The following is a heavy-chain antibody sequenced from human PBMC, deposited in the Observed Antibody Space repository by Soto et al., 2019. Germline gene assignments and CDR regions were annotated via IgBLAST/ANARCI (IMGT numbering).Heavy chain of an antibody. Sequence: QVQLVESGGGVVQPGRSLRLSCAASGFTFSSYGMHWVRQAPGKGLEWVAVISYDGSNKYYADSVKGRFTISRDNSKNTLYLQMHSLRAEDTAVYYGAKDSVYYGSGSQSHYFDYWGQGTLVTVSS. CDR3: AKDSVYYGSGSQSHYFDY. CDR2: ISYDGSNK. J-gene: IGHJ4*02. V-gene: IGHV3-30*18. D-gene: IGHD3-10*01. CDR1: GFTFSSYG.